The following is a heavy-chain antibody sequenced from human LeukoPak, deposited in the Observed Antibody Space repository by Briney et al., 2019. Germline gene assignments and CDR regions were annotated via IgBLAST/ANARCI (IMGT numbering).Heavy chain of an antibody. V-gene: IGHV1-18*01. CDR1: GYTFTSYG. Sequence: ASVKVSCKASGYTFTSYGISWVRQAPGQGLEWMGWISAYNGNTNYAQKLQGRVTMTTDTSTSTAYMELRSLRSDDTAVYYCARGYDILTGTGWFDLWGQGTLVTVSS. CDR3: ARGYDILTGTGWFDL. D-gene: IGHD3-9*01. J-gene: IGHJ5*02. CDR2: ISAYNGNT.